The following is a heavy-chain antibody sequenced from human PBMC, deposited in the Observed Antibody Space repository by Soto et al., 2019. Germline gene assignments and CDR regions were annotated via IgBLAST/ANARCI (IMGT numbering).Heavy chain of an antibody. Sequence: GGSLRLSCAASGFSFSNYAMSWVRQAPGKGLEWVSAIINSDSSTYYAASVKGRFTISRDNSKNTLYLQMNSLRAEDTAVYYCARAAGRQSPSALQWGQGTLVTVSS. J-gene: IGHJ4*02. CDR1: GFSFSNYA. V-gene: IGHV3-23*01. CDR2: IINSDSST. CDR3: ARAAGRQSPSALQ. D-gene: IGHD2-15*01.